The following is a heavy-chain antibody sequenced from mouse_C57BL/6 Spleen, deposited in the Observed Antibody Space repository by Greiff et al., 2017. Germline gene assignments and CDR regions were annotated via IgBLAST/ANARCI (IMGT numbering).Heavy chain of an antibody. CDR3: ARQGGSGYFDY. Sequence: VKLVESGGGLVQPGGSLKLSCAASGFTFSDYGMAWVRQAPRKGPEWVAFISNLAYSIYYADTVTGRFTISRENAKNTLYLEMSSLRSEDTAMYYCARQGGSGYFDYWGQGTTLTVSS. CDR1: GFTFSDYG. V-gene: IGHV5-15*01. D-gene: IGHD3-2*02. CDR2: ISNLAYSI. J-gene: IGHJ2*01.